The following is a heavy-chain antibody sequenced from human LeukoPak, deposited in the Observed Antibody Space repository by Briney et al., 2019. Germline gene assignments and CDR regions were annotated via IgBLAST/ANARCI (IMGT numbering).Heavy chain of an antibody. J-gene: IGHJ4*02. CDR1: GGSISSSSYY. V-gene: IGHV4-39*01. D-gene: IGHD6-13*01. CDR3: ATLGVISSSPVDY. CDR2: IYYSGST. Sequence: SETLSLTCTVSGGSISSSSYYWGWIRQPPGKGLEWIGSIYYSGSTYYNPSLKSRVTIPVDTSKNQFSLKLSSVTAADTAVYYCATLGVISSSPVDYWGQGTLVTVSS.